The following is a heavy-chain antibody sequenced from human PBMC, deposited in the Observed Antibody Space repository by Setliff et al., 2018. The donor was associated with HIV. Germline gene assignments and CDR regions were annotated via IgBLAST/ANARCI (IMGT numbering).Heavy chain of an antibody. D-gene: IGHD3-22*01. CDR1: GGTLSNYG. CDR2: IIPIPGTA. J-gene: IGHJ4*02. CDR3: AREHRFSSGYYLYYFDY. Sequence: SVKVSCKSSGGTLSNYGISWVRQAPGQGLEWMGGIIPIPGTADYPQKFQGRVTITADESTSTVYMELSYLRSEDTAVYYCAREHRFSSGYYLYYFDYWGQGTLVTVSS. V-gene: IGHV1-69*13.